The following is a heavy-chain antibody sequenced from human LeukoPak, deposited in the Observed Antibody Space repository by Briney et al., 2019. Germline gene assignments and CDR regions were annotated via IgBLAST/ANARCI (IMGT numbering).Heavy chain of an antibody. V-gene: IGHV4-4*07. CDR3: ARAGPNYDFWSGYYHYFDY. CDR1: GGSISSYY. D-gene: IGHD3-3*01. CDR2: IYTSGST. J-gene: IGHJ4*02. Sequence: PSETLSLTCTVSGGSISSYYWSWLRQPAGKGLEWIGRIYTSGSTNYNPSLKSRVTMSVDTSKNQFSLKLSSVTAADTAVYYCARAGPNYDFWSGYYHYFDYWGQGTLVTVSS.